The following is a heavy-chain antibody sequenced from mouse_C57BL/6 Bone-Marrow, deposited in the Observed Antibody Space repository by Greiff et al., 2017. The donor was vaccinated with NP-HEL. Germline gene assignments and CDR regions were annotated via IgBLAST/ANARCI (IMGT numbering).Heavy chain of an antibody. CDR2: IYPRSGNT. CDR1: GYTFTSYG. Sequence: VQLVESGAELARPGASVKLSCKASGYTFTSYGISWVKQRTGQGLEWIGEIYPRSGNTYYNEKFKGKATLTADKSSSTAYMELRSLTSEDSAVYFCARSRSAWFAYWGQGTLVTVSA. CDR3: ARSRSAWFAY. D-gene: IGHD1-1*01. J-gene: IGHJ3*01. V-gene: IGHV1-81*01.